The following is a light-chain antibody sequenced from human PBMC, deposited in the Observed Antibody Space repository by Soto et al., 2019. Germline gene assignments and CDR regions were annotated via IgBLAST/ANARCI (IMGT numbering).Light chain of an antibody. CDR1: QSVSSSY. V-gene: IGKV3-20*01. J-gene: IGKJ1*01. CDR3: QQYGSSPPT. CDR2: GAS. Sequence: EIVLTQSPGTLSLSPGERATLSCRASQSVSSSYLAWYQQKPGQAPRLLIYGASSRATGIPDRFSGSGSGPDCTLTISRLEPEGFAVYYCQQYGSSPPTFGQGTKVEIK.